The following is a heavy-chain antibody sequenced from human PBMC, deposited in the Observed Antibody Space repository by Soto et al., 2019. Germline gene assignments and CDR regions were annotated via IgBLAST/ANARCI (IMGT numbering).Heavy chain of an antibody. V-gene: IGHV3-30*18. CDR3: AKDRVSVATSRTGYMDV. Sequence: GGSLRLSCAASGFTFSSYGMHWVRQAPGKGLEWVAVISYDGSNKYYADSVKGRFTISRDNSKNTLYLQMNSLRAEDTAVYYCAKDRVSVATSRTGYMDVWGKGTTVTVSS. D-gene: IGHD5-12*01. CDR1: GFTFSSYG. J-gene: IGHJ6*03. CDR2: ISYDGSNK.